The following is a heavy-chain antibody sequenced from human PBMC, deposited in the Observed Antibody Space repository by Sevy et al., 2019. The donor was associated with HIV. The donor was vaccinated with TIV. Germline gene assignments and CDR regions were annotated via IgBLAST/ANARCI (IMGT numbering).Heavy chain of an antibody. D-gene: IGHD2-21*01. V-gene: IGHV3-30*02. CDR3: VKEGGGEGGDH. Sequence: GESLKISCAASGFSFSSYGMHWVRQAPGKGLEWMSYIQHDGSNKDYADSVKGRFTISRDNSKNTLYLQMNSLRVEDTAVFYCVKEGGGEGGDHWGQGTLVTVSS. CDR1: GFSFSSYG. CDR2: IQHDGSNK. J-gene: IGHJ4*02.